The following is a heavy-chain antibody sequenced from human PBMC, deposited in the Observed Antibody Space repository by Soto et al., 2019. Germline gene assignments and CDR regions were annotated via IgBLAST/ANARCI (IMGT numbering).Heavy chain of an antibody. CDR2: ISGSGTTT. Sequence: GGSLRLSCAASGITFSNHALSWVRQAPGKGLEWVSGISGSGTTTYYADSVKGRFTISRDNAKNSLYLQMNSLRDEDTAVYYGARDAGYSYGPFDYWGQGTLVTVSS. D-gene: IGHD5-18*01. CDR3: ARDAGYSYGPFDY. V-gene: IGHV3-23*01. J-gene: IGHJ4*02. CDR1: GITFSNHA.